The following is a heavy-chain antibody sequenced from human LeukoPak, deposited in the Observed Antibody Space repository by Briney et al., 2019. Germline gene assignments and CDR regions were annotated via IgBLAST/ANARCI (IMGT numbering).Heavy chain of an antibody. V-gene: IGHV3-30*02. CDR1: GFIFSSYG. CDR2: IRHDGSDN. Sequence: GGSLRLSCAASGFIFSSYGMHWVRQAPGKGLEWVAFIRHDGSDNYYADPVKGRFTISRDNSKNTLYLQMNSLRAEDTAVYYCAQGEMATIDYWGQGTLVTVSS. CDR3: AQGEMATIDY. D-gene: IGHD5-24*01. J-gene: IGHJ4*02.